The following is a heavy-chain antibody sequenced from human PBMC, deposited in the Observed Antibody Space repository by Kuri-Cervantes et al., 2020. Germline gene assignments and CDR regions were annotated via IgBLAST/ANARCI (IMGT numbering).Heavy chain of an antibody. V-gene: IGHV4-34*01. CDR1: GGSFSGYY. CDR2: INHSGST. CDR3: ARFEYSSGRFDY. Sequence: GSLRLSCAVYGGSFSGYYWSWIRQPPGKGLEWIGEINHSGSTNYNPSLKSRVTISVDTSKNQFSLKLSSVTAADTAVYYCARFEYSSGRFDYWGQGTLVTVSS. J-gene: IGHJ4*02. D-gene: IGHD6-19*01.